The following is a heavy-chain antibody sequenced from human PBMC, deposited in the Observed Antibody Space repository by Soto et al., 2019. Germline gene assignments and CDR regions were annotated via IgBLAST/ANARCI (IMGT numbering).Heavy chain of an antibody. V-gene: IGHV4-34*01. CDR3: ARGGFQYYYYYGTDV. CDR1: GGSFSGYY. CDR2: INHSGST. Sequence: SETLSLTCAVYGGSFSGYYWSWIRQPPGKGLEWIGEINHSGSTNYNPSLKSRVTISVDTSKNQFSLKLSSVTAADTAVYYCARGGFQYYYYYGTDVWGQGTTVTVS. J-gene: IGHJ6*02. D-gene: IGHD3-10*01.